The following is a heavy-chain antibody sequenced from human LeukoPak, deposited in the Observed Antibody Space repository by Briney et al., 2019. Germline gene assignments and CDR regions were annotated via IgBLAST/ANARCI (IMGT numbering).Heavy chain of an antibody. CDR3: AKDHCSSTSCYAGSYHYFYYGMDV. Sequence: PGGSLRLSCAASGFTLDDYALDWGRHRPGKGLEWVCLMSGDGGRRYYADPVTGRFTISRDNSKNSLYMQMNSLRTEDTALYYCAKDHCSSTSCYAGSYHYFYYGMDVWGQGTTVTVSS. V-gene: IGHV3-43*02. J-gene: IGHJ6*02. D-gene: IGHD2-2*01. CDR2: MSGDGGRR. CDR1: GFTLDDYA.